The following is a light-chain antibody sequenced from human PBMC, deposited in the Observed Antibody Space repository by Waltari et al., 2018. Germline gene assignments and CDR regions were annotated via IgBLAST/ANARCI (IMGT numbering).Light chain of an antibody. CDR3: QSYDSSLSGSYV. Sequence: QSVLTQPPSVSGAPGQRVTISCTGSSPNIGAGSDVPWYQQLPGTAPKLLIYGNSNRSSGVPDRFSGSKSGTSASLAITGLQAEDEADYYCQSYDSSLSGSYVFGTGTKVTVL. J-gene: IGLJ1*01. CDR1: SPNIGAGSD. CDR2: GNS. V-gene: IGLV1-40*01.